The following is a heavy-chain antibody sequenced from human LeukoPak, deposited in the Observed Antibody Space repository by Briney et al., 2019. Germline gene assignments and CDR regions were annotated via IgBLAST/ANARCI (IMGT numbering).Heavy chain of an antibody. CDR2: IWYDGSNK. CDR3: AREHYYDSSGGGAFDI. CDR1: GFTFSSYG. Sequence: PGGSLRLSCAASGFTFSSYGMHWVRQAPGKGLEWVAVIWYDGSNKYYADSVKGRFTISRDNSKNTLYLQMNRLRAEDTAVYYCAREHYYDSSGGGAFDIWGQGTMVTVSS. V-gene: IGHV3-33*01. J-gene: IGHJ3*02. D-gene: IGHD3-22*01.